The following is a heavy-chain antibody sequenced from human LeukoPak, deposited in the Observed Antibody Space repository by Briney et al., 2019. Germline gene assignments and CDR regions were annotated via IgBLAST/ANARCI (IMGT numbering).Heavy chain of an antibody. CDR1: GFTFSSYA. D-gene: IGHD6-13*01. J-gene: IGHJ4*02. V-gene: IGHV3-23*01. CDR2: ISGSGGST. CDR3: AKSPRSSSLSFDY. Sequence: PGGSLRLSCAASGFTFSSYAMSWVRQAPGKGLEWVSAISGSGGSTYYADSVEGRFTISRDNSKNTLYLQMNSLRAEDTAVYYCAKSPRSSSLSFDYWGQGTPVTVSS.